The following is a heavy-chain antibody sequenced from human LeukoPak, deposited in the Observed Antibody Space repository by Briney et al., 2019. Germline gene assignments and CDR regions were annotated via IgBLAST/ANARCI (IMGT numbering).Heavy chain of an antibody. CDR1: GFTFSSYA. D-gene: IGHD3-10*01. J-gene: IGHJ4*02. Sequence: PGGSLRLSCAASGFTFSSYAMSWVRQAPGKGLDWVSHISAGGGTTYYADSVQGRFTISGDNSKNTLYLQMYSLRAEDTAVYYCAKAEGSGNQPFDYWGQGTLVTVSS. CDR2: ISAGGGTT. CDR3: AKAEGSGNQPFDY. V-gene: IGHV3-23*01.